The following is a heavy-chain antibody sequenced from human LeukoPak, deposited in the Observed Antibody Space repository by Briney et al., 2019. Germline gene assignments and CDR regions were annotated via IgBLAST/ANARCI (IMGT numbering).Heavy chain of an antibody. CDR2: INPNSGGT. J-gene: IGHJ4*02. D-gene: IGHD3-10*01. V-gene: IGHV1-2*02. CDR3: ARAVVVARGLMAYFDY. CDR1: GYTFTGYY. Sequence: AASVKVSCKASGYTFTGYYMHWVRQAPGQGLDWMGWINPNSGGTKYAQNFQGRVTLTTDTSINTAYMELSSLRSEDTAVYYCARAVVVARGLMAYFDYWGQGTLVTVSS.